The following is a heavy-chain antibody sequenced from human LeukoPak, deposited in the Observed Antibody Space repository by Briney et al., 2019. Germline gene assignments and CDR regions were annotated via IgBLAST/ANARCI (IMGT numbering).Heavy chain of an antibody. V-gene: IGHV4-59*08. CDR3: ARRTYYYDSSGYYYYYMDV. CDR1: GGSISSYY. Sequence: PSETLSLTCTVSGGSISSYYWNWIRQPPGKGLEWTGYIYNSGSTEYNPSLKSRVTISVDTSKNQFSLKLSSVTAADTAVYYCARRTYYYDSSGYYYYYMDVWGKGTTVTVSS. J-gene: IGHJ6*03. D-gene: IGHD3-22*01. CDR2: IYNSGST.